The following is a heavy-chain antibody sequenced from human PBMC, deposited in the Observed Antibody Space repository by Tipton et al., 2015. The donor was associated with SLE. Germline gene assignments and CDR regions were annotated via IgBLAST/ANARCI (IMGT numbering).Heavy chain of an antibody. V-gene: IGHV4-39*07. CDR3: ARESFTNDFYYYMDV. CDR1: GGSISSSGYH. Sequence: TLSLTCSVSGGSISSSGYHWAWVRQPPGKGLEWIGTINYSGTTYSNPSLKSRVTFSIDTSKNLFSLNLNSVTAADTAIYYCARESFTNDFYYYMDVWGKGTTVTVSS. J-gene: IGHJ6*03. D-gene: IGHD2-8*01. CDR2: INYSGTT.